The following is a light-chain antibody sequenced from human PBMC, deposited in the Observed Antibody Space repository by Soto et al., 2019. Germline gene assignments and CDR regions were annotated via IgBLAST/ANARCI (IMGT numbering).Light chain of an antibody. J-gene: IGLJ2*01. CDR2: LNSDGSH. Sequence: QLVLTQSPSASASLGASVKLTCTLSSGHNNYIIAWHQQHPQKGPRYLMKLNSDGSHIKGDGIPDRFSGSSSGAERYLAISSLQSEDEADYYCQTWATDIHVVFCGGTKLTVL. CDR3: QTWATDIHVV. CDR1: SGHNNYI. V-gene: IGLV4-69*01.